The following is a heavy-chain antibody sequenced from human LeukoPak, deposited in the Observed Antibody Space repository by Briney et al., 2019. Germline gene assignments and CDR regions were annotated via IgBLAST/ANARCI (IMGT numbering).Heavy chain of an antibody. CDR3: AKTTVGYSSGRYPGWPADC. Sequence: GGSLRLSCAASGFTFNTYAIYWVHQAPGKGLGWVSGICGSGGCTYYADSVKGRFTISRDNSKNTVYLQMNSLTADDTAVYYCAKTTVGYSSGRYPGWPADCWGQGTLVTVSP. CDR2: ICGSGGCT. CDR1: GFTFNTYA. D-gene: IGHD6-19*01. J-gene: IGHJ4*02. V-gene: IGHV3-23*01.